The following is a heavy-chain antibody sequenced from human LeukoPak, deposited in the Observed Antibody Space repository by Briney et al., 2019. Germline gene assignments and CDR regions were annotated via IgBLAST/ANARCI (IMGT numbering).Heavy chain of an antibody. V-gene: IGHV1-18*01. CDR1: GYTFTSYG. J-gene: IGHJ5*02. CDR3: ARVIRNNWFDP. D-gene: IGHD3-10*01. CDR2: ISAYNGNT. Sequence: ASVKVSCKASGYTFTSYGISWVRQAPGQGLERMGWISAYNGNTNYAQKLQGRVTMTTDTSTSTAYMGLRSLRSDDTAVYYCARVIRNNWFDPWGQGTLVTVSS.